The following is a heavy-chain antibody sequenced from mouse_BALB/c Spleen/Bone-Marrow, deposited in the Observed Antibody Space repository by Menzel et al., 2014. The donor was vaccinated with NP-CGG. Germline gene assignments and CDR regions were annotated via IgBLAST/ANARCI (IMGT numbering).Heavy chain of an antibody. D-gene: IGHD1-1*01. V-gene: IGHV3-2*02. Sequence: EVKLVESGPGLVKPSQSLSLTCTVTGYSITSDYAWNWIRQFPGNKLEWMGYIRYSGSTSYNPSLKSRISITRDTSKKQFFLQLNSVTTEDTATYYCARYYYGSSYWYFDVWGAGTTVTVSS. CDR2: IRYSGST. CDR1: GYSITSDYA. CDR3: ARYYYGSSYWYFDV. J-gene: IGHJ1*01.